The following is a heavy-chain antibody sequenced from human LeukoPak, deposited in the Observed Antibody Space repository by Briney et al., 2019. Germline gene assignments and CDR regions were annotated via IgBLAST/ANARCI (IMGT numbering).Heavy chain of an antibody. Sequence: GGSLRLSCAASGFTFSSYGMSWVRQAPGKGLEWGSVISDSGGSTDYADSVKGRFTISRDNSRNTLYLQMNSLSAEDTAVYYCATLGIRTAAAGTAYWGQGTLVTVSS. V-gene: IGHV3-23*01. D-gene: IGHD6-13*01. J-gene: IGHJ4*02. CDR3: ATLGIRTAAAGTAY. CDR2: ISDSGGST. CDR1: GFTFSSYG.